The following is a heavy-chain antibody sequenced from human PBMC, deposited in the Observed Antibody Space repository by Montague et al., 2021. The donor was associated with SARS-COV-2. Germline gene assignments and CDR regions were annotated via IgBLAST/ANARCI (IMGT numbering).Heavy chain of an antibody. V-gene: IGHV3-23*01. D-gene: IGHD1-14*01. J-gene: IGHJ4*02. CDR2: ISGVSTGT. CDR3: AKSLLGVGTTGMDF. CDR1: GFTFSGCG. Sequence: SLRLSCAASGFTFSGCGMYWVRRAPGKGLEWLSSISGVSTGTYYADSVKGQFTISRDNSRDTLYLQMSSLSAEDTAIYYCAKSLLGVGTTGMDFWGQGTLVTVSS.